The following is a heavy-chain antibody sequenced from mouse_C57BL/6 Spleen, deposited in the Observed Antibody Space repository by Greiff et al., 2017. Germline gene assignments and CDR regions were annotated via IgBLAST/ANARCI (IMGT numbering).Heavy chain of an antibody. J-gene: IGHJ4*01. CDR2: ISSGSSTI. CDR1: GFTFSDYG. CDR3: ARPVITTVVAYYYAMDY. V-gene: IGHV5-17*01. D-gene: IGHD1-1*01. Sequence: EVMLVESGGGLVKPGGSLTLSCAASGFTFSDYGMHWVRQAPETGLEWVAYISSGSSTIYYADTVKGRFTISRDNAKNTLFLRMTSLRSEDTAMYYCARPVITTVVAYYYAMDYWGQGTSVTVSS.